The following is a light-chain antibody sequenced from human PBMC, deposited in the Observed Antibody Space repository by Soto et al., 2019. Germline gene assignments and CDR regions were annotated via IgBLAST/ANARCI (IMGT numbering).Light chain of an antibody. CDR1: KGIRND. CDR3: LHHNSYPLT. J-gene: IGKJ4*01. V-gene: IGKV1-17*01. Sequence: DIQMTQSPSSLSASVGDRVTITCRASKGIRNDLGWYQQKPAKAPKLLISAASRLQIGAPSRFSGSGSGTEFTLTISRLQPEDFATYYCLHHNSYPLTFGGGTKVEIK. CDR2: AAS.